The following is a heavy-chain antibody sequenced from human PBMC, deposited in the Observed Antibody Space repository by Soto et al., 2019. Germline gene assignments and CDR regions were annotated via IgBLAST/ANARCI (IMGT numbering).Heavy chain of an antibody. CDR2: IIPIFGTA. D-gene: IGHD1-26*01. CDR1: GGTFSSYA. J-gene: IGHJ6*02. V-gene: IGHV1-69*01. CDR3: AILVGATVRWLTGGMDV. Sequence: QVQLVQSGAEVKKPGSSVKVSCKASGGTFSSYAISWVRQAPGQGLEWMGGIIPIFGTANYAQKFQGRVTITADESTSTAYMELSSLRSEDTAVYYCAILVGATVRWLTGGMDVWGQGTTVTVSS.